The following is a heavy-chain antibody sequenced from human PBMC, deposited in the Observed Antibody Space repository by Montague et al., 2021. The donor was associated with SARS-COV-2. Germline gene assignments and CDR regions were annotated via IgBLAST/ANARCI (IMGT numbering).Heavy chain of an antibody. V-gene: IGHV4-34*01. CDR2: INHSGST. CDR3: ARDNYGDWGYYGLDV. Sequence: SETLSLTCAVYGGSFSGYYWSWIRQPPGKGLEWIGEINHSGSTNYNPSLKSRVTISVDTSKNQFSLKLSSVTAADTAVYYCARDNYGDWGYYGLDVWGQGTTVIVSS. J-gene: IGHJ6*02. D-gene: IGHD4-17*01. CDR1: GGSFSGYY.